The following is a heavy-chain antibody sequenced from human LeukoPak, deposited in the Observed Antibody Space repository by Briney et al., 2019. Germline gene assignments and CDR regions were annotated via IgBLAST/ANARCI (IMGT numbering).Heavy chain of an antibody. J-gene: IGHJ5*02. Sequence: SETLSLTCTVAGGSVAIYYWGWIRQPAGGGLGWIWRIYTSGSTNYNPSLKSRVTMSVDTSKNQFSLKLSSVTAADTAVYYCARDYYGWFDPWGQGTLVTVSS. V-gene: IGHV4-4*07. D-gene: IGHD3-10*01. CDR3: ARDYYGWFDP. CDR1: GGSVAIYY. CDR2: IYTSGST.